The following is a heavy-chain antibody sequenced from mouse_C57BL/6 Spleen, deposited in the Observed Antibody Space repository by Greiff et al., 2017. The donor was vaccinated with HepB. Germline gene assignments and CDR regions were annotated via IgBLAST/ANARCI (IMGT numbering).Heavy chain of an antibody. J-gene: IGHJ4*01. V-gene: IGHV1-7*01. CDR2: INPSSGYT. D-gene: IGHD1-1*01. Sequence: QVQLKESGAELAKPGASVKLSCKASGYTFTSYWMHWVKQRPGQGLEWIGYINPSSGYTKYNQKFKDKATLTADRSSSTAYMQLSSLTYEDSAVYDCAPLITTVVATRGYAMDYWGQGTSVTVSS. CDR1: GYTFTSYW. CDR3: APLITTVVATRGYAMDY.